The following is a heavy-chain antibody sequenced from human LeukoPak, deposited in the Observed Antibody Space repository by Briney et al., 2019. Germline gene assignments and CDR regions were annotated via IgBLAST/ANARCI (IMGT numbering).Heavy chain of an antibody. Sequence: GSSVKVSCXASGGTFSSYAISWVRQAPGQGLEWMGGIIPIFGTANYAQRFQGRVTITADESTSTAYMALSSLRSEDTAIYYCARARIPFAVVIPWDYWGQGTLVTVSS. CDR1: GGTFSSYA. D-gene: IGHD3-3*01. V-gene: IGHV1-69*01. J-gene: IGHJ4*02. CDR3: ARARIPFAVVIPWDY. CDR2: IIPIFGTA.